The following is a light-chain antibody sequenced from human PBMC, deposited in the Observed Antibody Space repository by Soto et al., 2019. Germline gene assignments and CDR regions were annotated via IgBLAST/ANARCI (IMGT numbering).Light chain of an antibody. CDR1: SSNIGNND. CDR3: GTWDSSLSAGV. J-gene: IGLJ2*01. CDR2: ENS. Sequence: QSVLTQPPSVSAAPGQKVTISCSGSSSNIGNNDVSWYQQLPGTAPKLLIYENSKRPSGIPDRFSGSKSGTSATLGITGLQTGDEADYYCGTWDSSLSAGVFGEGTKLTVL. V-gene: IGLV1-51*02.